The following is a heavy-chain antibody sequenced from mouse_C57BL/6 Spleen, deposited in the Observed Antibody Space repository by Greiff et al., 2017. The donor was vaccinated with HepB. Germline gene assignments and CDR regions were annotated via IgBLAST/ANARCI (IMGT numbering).Heavy chain of an antibody. CDR2: ISDGGSYT. Sequence: VQLKESGGGLVKPGGSLKLSCAASGFTFSSYAMSWVRQTPEKRLEWVATISDGGSYTYYPDNVKGRFTISRDNAKNNLYLQMSHLKSEDTAMYYCARDKRDYGSPYYFDYWGQGTTLTVSS. J-gene: IGHJ2*01. D-gene: IGHD1-1*01. CDR3: ARDKRDYGSPYYFDY. V-gene: IGHV5-4*01. CDR1: GFTFSSYA.